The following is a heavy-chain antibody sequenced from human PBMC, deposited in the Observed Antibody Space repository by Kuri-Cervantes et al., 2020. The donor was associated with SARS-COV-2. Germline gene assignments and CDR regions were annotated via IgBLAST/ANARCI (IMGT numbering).Heavy chain of an antibody. Sequence: GGSLRLSCAASGFNFSRTDMRWVRQAPGKGLEWVAVISYDGKKKKCIASGKGRFTISRDNSQNTLYLHMKSLRSEDTAMYYCAKDRVGVQDFWGQGTLVTVSS. CDR2: ISYDGKKK. CDR3: AKDRVGVQDF. V-gene: IGHV3-30*18. CDR1: GFNFSRTD. D-gene: IGHD2/OR15-2a*01. J-gene: IGHJ4*02.